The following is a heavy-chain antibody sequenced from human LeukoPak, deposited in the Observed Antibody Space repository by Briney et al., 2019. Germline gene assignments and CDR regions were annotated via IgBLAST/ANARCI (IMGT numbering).Heavy chain of an antibody. D-gene: IGHD6-19*01. CDR3: ARESSGSGAFDI. Sequence: GGSLRLSCAASGFTFSSYDMHWVRQATGKGLEWVSAIGTAGDTYYPGSVKGRFTISRENAKNSLYLQMNSLRAGDMAVYYCARESSGSGAFDIWGQGTMVTVSS. V-gene: IGHV3-13*01. CDR2: IGTAGDT. J-gene: IGHJ3*02. CDR1: GFTFSSYD.